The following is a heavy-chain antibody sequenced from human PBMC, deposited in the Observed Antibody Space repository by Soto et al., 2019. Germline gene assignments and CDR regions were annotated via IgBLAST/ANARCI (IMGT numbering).Heavy chain of an antibody. D-gene: IGHD3-3*01. CDR3: ARRRITIFGVVITGFDY. J-gene: IGHJ4*02. Sequence: SETLSLTCTVSGGSISSISYYWGWIHQPPGKGLEWIGTIYYSGSTYYNPSLKSRVTISVDTSKNQFSLKLSSVTAADTAVYYCARRRITIFGVVITGFDYWGQGTLVTVSS. CDR1: GGSISSISYY. V-gene: IGHV4-39*01. CDR2: IYYSGST.